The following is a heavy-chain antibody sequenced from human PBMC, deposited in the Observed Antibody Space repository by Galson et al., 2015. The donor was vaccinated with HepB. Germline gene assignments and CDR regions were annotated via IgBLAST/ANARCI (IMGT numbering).Heavy chain of an antibody. CDR2: IIPIFGTA. V-gene: IGHV1-69*13. Sequence: SVKVSCKASGGTFSSYAISWVRQAPGQGLEWMGGIIPIFGTANYAQKFQGRVTIAADESTSTAYMELSSLRSEDTAVYYCARDSSHRAARFLYYFDYWGQGTLVTVSS. J-gene: IGHJ4*02. D-gene: IGHD6-13*01. CDR1: GGTFSSYA. CDR3: ARDSSHRAARFLYYFDY.